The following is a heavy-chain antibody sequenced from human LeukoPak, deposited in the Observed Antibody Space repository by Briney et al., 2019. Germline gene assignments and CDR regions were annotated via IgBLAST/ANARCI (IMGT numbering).Heavy chain of an antibody. V-gene: IGHV3-23*01. CDR3: AKSVYHSGNY. CDR2: ISASGGST. Sequence: GGSLRLSCAASGFTFSSYAMSWVRQAPGKGLEWVSSISASGGSTYYADSVKGRFTISRDNSKNTLYLQMNSLRAEDTAVYYCAKSVYHSGNYWGQGTLVTVSS. D-gene: IGHD3-10*01. J-gene: IGHJ4*02. CDR1: GFTFSSYA.